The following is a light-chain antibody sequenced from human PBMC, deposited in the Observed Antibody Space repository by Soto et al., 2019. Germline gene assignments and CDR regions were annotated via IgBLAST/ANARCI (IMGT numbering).Light chain of an antibody. Sequence: QTVVTQPPSASGTPGQRVTISCSGSSSNIGSNYVYWYQQLPGTAPKLLIYRNNQRPSGVPDRFSGSKSGTSASLAISGLRSEDEADYYCAAWDDSLSGFVVFGGGTKVPVL. CDR2: RNN. CDR1: SSNIGSNY. V-gene: IGLV1-47*01. J-gene: IGLJ2*01. CDR3: AAWDDSLSGFVV.